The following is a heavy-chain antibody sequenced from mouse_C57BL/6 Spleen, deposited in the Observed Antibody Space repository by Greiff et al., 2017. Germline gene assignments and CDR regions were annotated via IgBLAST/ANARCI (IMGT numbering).Heavy chain of an antibody. J-gene: IGHJ2*01. D-gene: IGHD1-1*01. CDR3: ARYYYGSGDD. Sequence: QVQLQQSGPELVKPGASVKISCKASGYAFSSSWMNWVKQRPGKGLEWIGRIYPGDGDTNYNGKFKGKATLTADKSSSTAYMQLSSLTSEDSAVYFCARYYYGSGDDWGQGTTLTVSS. CDR2: IYPGDGDT. V-gene: IGHV1-82*01. CDR1: GYAFSSSW.